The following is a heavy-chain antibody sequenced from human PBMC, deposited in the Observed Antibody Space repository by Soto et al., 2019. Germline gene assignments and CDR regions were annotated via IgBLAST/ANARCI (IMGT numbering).Heavy chain of an antibody. V-gene: IGHV4-34*01. Sequence: ASETLSLTCAVYGGSFSGYYWSWIRQPPGKGLEWIGEINHSGSTNYNPSLKSRVTISVDTSKNQFSLKLSSVTAADTAVYYCARGPSETPIWFGEFLYYFDYWGQGTLVTVSS. J-gene: IGHJ4*02. CDR2: INHSGST. CDR1: GGSFSGYY. D-gene: IGHD3-10*01. CDR3: ARGPSETPIWFGEFLYYFDY.